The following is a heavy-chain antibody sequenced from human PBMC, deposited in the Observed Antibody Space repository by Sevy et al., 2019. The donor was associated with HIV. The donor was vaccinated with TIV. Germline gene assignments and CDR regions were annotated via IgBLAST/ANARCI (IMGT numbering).Heavy chain of an antibody. Sequence: GGCLRLSCAASGFTFSSYAMHWVRQAPGKGLEWVAVISYDGSNKYYADSVKGRFTISRDNSKNTLYLQMNSLRAEDTAVYYCAIDDSSSHNFDYWGQGTLVTVSS. D-gene: IGHD3-22*01. J-gene: IGHJ4*02. CDR1: GFTFSSYA. V-gene: IGHV3-30-3*01. CDR3: AIDDSSSHNFDY. CDR2: ISYDGSNK.